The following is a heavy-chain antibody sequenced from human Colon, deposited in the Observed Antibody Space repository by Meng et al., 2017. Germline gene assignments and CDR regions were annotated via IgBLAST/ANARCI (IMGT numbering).Heavy chain of an antibody. Sequence: VPVQEAGPGRGGPSETLSLTCTVSGGSVSSGSYYWSWIRQPPGKGLEWIGYIYYTGSTNYNPSLKSRVTISVDTSKNQFSLKLSSVTAADTAVYYCARGPLDYWGQGTLVTVSS. CDR1: GGSVSSGSYY. V-gene: IGHV4-61*01. J-gene: IGHJ4*02. CDR2: IYYTGST. CDR3: ARGPLDY.